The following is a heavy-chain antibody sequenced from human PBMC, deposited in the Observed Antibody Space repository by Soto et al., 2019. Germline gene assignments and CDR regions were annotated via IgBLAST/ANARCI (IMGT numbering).Heavy chain of an antibody. V-gene: IGHV4-59*01. J-gene: IGHJ6*03. Sequence: PSETLSLTYTVSGGSISNYYGRWIRQPPGKGLEWIGYIYYSGSTNYNPSLKSRVTISVDTSKNQFSLKLSSVTAADTAVYYCARGDKNPYYYYYYMDVWGKGTTVTVSS. D-gene: IGHD2-21*02. CDR1: GGSISNYY. CDR2: IYYSGST. CDR3: ARGDKNPYYYYYYMDV.